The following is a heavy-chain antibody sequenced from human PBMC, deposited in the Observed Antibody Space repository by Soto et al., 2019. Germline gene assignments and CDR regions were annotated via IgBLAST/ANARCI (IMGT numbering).Heavy chain of an antibody. Sequence: PGGSLRLSCAASGSTFSSYAMHWVRQAPGKGLEWVAVISYDGSNKYYADSVKGRFTISRDNSKNTLYLQMNSLGAEDTAVYYCASEGDYDIIGLGSWDYWGQGTLVTVSS. V-gene: IGHV3-30-3*01. CDR2: ISYDGSNK. CDR1: GSTFSSYA. CDR3: ASEGDYDIIGLGSWDY. J-gene: IGHJ4*02. D-gene: IGHD4-17*01.